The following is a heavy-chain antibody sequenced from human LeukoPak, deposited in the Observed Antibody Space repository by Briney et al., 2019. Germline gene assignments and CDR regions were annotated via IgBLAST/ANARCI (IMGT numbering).Heavy chain of an antibody. Sequence: PGGSLRLSCAASGFTFSSYSMNWLRQAPGKGLEWVSSISSSSSYIYYADSVKGRFTISRDNAKNSLYLQMNSLRAEDTAVYYCAKVRCSTSCYFDYWGQGTLVTVSS. CDR2: ISSSSSYI. J-gene: IGHJ4*02. CDR1: GFTFSSYS. D-gene: IGHD2-2*01. V-gene: IGHV3-21*01. CDR3: AKVRCSTSCYFDY.